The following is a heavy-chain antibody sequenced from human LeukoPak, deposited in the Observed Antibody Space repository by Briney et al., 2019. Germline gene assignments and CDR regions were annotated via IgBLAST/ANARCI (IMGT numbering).Heavy chain of an antibody. CDR1: GGSISSYY. V-gene: IGHV4-59*01. J-gene: IGHJ5*02. CDR2: IYYSGST. D-gene: IGHD3-16*01. CDR3: ARESGSYLWRSWLNP. Sequence: SETLSLTCAVSGGSISSYYWSWIRQPPGKGLEWIGYIYYSGSTNYNPSLKSRVTISVDTSKNQFSLKLNSVTAADTAVYYCARESGSYLWRSWLNPWGQGTLVTVSS.